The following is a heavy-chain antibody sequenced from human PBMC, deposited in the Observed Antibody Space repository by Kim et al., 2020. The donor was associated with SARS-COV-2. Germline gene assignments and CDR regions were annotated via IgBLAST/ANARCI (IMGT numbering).Heavy chain of an antibody. CDR3: AKSGLQLLWSPSLSGC. Sequence: GGSLRLSCAASGFTFSSYAMSWVRQAPGKGLEWVSAISGSGGSTYYADAVKGRFTISRDNSKNTLYLQMNSLRAEDTAVYYCAKSGLQLLWSPSLSGCWGQVTLVTVSS. CDR2: ISGSGGST. J-gene: IGHJ4*02. CDR1: GFTFSSYA. V-gene: IGHV3-23*01. D-gene: IGHD3-10*01.